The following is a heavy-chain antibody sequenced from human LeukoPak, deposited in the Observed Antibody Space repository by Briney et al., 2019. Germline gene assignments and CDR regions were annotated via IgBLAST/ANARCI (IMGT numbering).Heavy chain of an antibody. CDR3: ARAPRGVVTAIRDAFDI. Sequence: NPGESLKISCKGSGYSFTSYWIGWVRQMPGKGLEWMGIIYPGDSDTRYSPSFQGQVTISADKSISTAYLQWSSLKASDTAMYYCARAPRGVVTAIRDAFDIWGQGTMVTVSS. J-gene: IGHJ3*02. V-gene: IGHV5-51*01. D-gene: IGHD2-21*02. CDR2: IYPGDSDT. CDR1: GYSFTSYW.